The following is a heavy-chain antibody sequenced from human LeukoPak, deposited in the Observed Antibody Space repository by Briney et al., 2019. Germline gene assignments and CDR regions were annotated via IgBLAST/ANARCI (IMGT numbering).Heavy chain of an antibody. CDR3: AREGIAVAPFFDY. D-gene: IGHD6-19*01. CDR2: IYYSGST. J-gene: IGHJ4*02. CDR1: GGSISSYY. Sequence: SETLSLTCTVSGGSISSYYWSWIRQRPGKGLEWIGYIYYSGSTNYNPSLKSRVTISVDTSKNQFSLKLSSVTAADTAVYYCAREGIAVAPFFDYWGQGTLVTVSS. V-gene: IGHV4-59*01.